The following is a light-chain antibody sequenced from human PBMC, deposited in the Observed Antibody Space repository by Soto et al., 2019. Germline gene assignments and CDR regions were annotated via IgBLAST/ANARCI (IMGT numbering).Light chain of an antibody. Sequence: EIVMTQSPATPSVSPGERATLSCRASQSVSSNLAWYQQKPGQAPRLLIYSASTKATGIPARFSGSGSGTEFTLTINSLQSEDFAVYYCQQYNNWPPITFGRGTRLEIK. V-gene: IGKV3-15*01. J-gene: IGKJ5*01. CDR3: QQYNNWPPIT. CDR1: QSVSSN. CDR2: SAS.